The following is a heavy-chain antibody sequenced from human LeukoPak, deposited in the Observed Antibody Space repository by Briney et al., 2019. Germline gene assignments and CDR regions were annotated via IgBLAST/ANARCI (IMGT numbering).Heavy chain of an antibody. J-gene: IGHJ6*02. V-gene: IGHV3-23*01. CDR2: FSASGGNT. Sequence: PGGSLRLSCAASGFTFSSYAMSWVRQAPGKGLEWVSTFSASGGNTYYADSVKGRFTISRDNSNNTLYLQMNSLRAEDTAVYYCARDKGPDYGDYDAYYYYGMDVWGQGTTVTVSS. CDR1: GFTFSSYA. CDR3: ARDKGPDYGDYDAYYYYGMDV. D-gene: IGHD4-17*01.